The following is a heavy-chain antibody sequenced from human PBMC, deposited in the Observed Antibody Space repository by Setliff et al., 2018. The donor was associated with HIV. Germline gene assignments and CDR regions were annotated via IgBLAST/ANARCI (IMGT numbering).Heavy chain of an antibody. V-gene: IGHV4-38-2*02. CDR2: IYRTGDT. CDR1: GYSINSSHF. CDR3: ARDKTYCNYSRCSRAGWYFDL. J-gene: IGHJ2*01. D-gene: IGHD2-2*01. Sequence: SETLSLTCTVSGYSINSSHFWGWIRQPPGKGLEWVGSIYRTGDTHYNPSLKSRVTISVDTSKNQFSLRLSSVTAADTAVYYCARDKTYCNYSRCSRAGWYFDLWGRGTLVTVS.